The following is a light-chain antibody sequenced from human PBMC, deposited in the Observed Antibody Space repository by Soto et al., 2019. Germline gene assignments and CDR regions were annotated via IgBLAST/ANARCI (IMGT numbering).Light chain of an antibody. CDR1: QSISSY. CDR2: AAS. CDR3: QQSYSTLRRT. J-gene: IGKJ1*01. V-gene: IGKV1-39*01. Sequence: DIPMTQSPSSLSASVGDRVTITCRASQSISSYLNWYQQKPGKAPKLLIYAASSLQSGVPSRFSGSGSGTDFTLTISSLQPEDFATYYCQQSYSTLRRTFGQGTKVDNK.